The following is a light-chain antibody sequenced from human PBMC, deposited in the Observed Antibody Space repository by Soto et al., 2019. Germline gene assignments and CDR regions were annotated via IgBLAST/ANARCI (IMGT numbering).Light chain of an antibody. CDR1: SSDVGGYDY. CDR2: DVN. CDR3: FSYAGSRV. J-gene: IGLJ2*01. V-gene: IGLV2-11*01. Sequence: QSPLTQPRSVSGSPGQSVTISCTGTSSDVGGYDYVSLYQQHPGKAPKLMIFDVNKRPSGVPDRFSGSKSGNTASLTISGLQAEDEADYSCFSYAGSRVFGGGTKVTVL.